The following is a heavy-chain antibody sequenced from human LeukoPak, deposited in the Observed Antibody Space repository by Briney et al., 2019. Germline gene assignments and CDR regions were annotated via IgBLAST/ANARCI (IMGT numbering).Heavy chain of an antibody. CDR2: ISGHGDST. CDR1: GFTFGSYA. CDR3: AKDLRGTLSSRGPFEY. V-gene: IGHV3-23*01. J-gene: IGHJ4*02. D-gene: IGHD1-1*01. Sequence: PGGSLRLSCAASGFTFGSYAMSWVRQAPEKGLEWVSAISGHGDSTYYADTVKGRFSGSRDNSKNTLSLQLNSLRAEDTAVYYCAKDLRGTLSSRGPFEYWGQGTLVTVSS.